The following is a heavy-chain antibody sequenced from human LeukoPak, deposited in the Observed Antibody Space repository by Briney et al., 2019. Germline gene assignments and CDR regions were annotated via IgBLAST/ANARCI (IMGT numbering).Heavy chain of an antibody. V-gene: IGHV1-8*01. Sequence: ASVKVSCKASGYTFTSYDINWVRQATGQGLEWMGWMNPNSGNTGYAQKFQGRVTMTTDTSASTVYMELSSLRSEDTAVYYCAREFSSSWGPFDYWGQGTLVTVSS. CDR1: GYTFTSYD. J-gene: IGHJ4*02. CDR2: MNPNSGNT. CDR3: AREFSSSWGPFDY. D-gene: IGHD6-6*01.